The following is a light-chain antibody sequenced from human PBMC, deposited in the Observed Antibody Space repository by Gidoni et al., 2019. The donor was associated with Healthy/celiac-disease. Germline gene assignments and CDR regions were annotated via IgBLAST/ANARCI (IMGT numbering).Light chain of an antibody. J-gene: IGKJ1*01. Sequence: DIQMTQSPSSLSASVGDRVTITCRASQSISSYLNWYHQKPGKAPKLLIYAASSLQSVFPSRFSGSGSGTDFTLTISSLQPEDFATYYCQQSYSTPRTFGQGTKVEIK. CDR2: AAS. CDR1: QSISSY. CDR3: QQSYSTPRT. V-gene: IGKV1-39*01.